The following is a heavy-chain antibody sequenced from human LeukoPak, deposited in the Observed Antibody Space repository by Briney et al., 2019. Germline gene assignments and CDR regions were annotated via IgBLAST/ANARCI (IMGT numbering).Heavy chain of an antibody. D-gene: IGHD2-2*01. CDR1: GFTFSSYD. CDR3: AKSSSTSTGHNWFDP. Sequence: GGSLRLSCAASGFTFSSYDMHWVRQAPGKGLDWVAFIWYDGSNKYYADSVKGRFTISRDNSKNTLYLQMNSLRAEDTAVYYCAKSSSTSTGHNWFDPWGQGTLVTVSS. J-gene: IGHJ5*02. CDR2: IWYDGSNK. V-gene: IGHV3-30*02.